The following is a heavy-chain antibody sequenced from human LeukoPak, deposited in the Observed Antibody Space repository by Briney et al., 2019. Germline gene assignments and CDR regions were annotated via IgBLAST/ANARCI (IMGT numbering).Heavy chain of an antibody. CDR1: GFTFSSYG. D-gene: IGHD6-19*01. V-gene: IGHV3-30*02. Sequence: GGSLRLSCAASGFTFSSYGMHWVRQAPGKGLEWVAFIRYDGSNKYYADSVKGRFTISRDNSKNTLYLQMNSLRAEDTAVYYCAKFVQWLARYYFDYWGQGTLVTVSS. CDR2: IRYDGSNK. CDR3: AKFVQWLARYYFDY. J-gene: IGHJ4*02.